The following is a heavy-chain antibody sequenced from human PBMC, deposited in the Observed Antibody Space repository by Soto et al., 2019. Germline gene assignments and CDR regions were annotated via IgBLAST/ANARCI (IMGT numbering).Heavy chain of an antibody. CDR3: PRRYGDYEGDDY. V-gene: IGHV3-48*02. Sequence: GGSLRLSCAASGFTFSSYNMNWVRQAPGRGLEWVSYISSGGSTIYYADSVKGRFTISRDNAKNSLFLQMNSLRDEDTAVYYCPRRYGDYEGDDYLGQGTLVTVSS. J-gene: IGHJ4*02. CDR1: GFTFSSYN. D-gene: IGHD4-17*01. CDR2: ISSGGSTI.